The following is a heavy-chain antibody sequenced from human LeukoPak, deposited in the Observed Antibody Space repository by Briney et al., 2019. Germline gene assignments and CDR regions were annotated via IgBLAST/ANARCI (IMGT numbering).Heavy chain of an antibody. Sequence: HPGGSLRLSCAGSGFTFRSYAMSWVRQSPGKGLEWVSAIGGSGGTTYYADSVKGRFTISRDNSKNTLYLQMNSLRAEDTALYYCSKDRGGTLGDYFGYWGQGTLVTVSS. V-gene: IGHV3-23*01. J-gene: IGHJ4*02. CDR1: GFTFRSYA. D-gene: IGHD3-10*01. CDR3: SKDRGGTLGDYFGY. CDR2: IGGSGGTT.